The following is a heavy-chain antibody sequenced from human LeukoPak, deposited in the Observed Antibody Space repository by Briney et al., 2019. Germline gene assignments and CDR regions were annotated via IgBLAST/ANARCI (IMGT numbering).Heavy chain of an antibody. J-gene: IGHJ3*02. D-gene: IGHD5-12*01. CDR2: ISYDGSNK. V-gene: IGHV3-30-3*01. CDR1: GFTFSSYA. Sequence: PAGGSLRLSCAASGFTFSSYAMHWVRQAPGKGLEWGAVISYDGSNKYYADSVKGRFTISRDNSKNTLYLQMNSLRAEDTAVYYCARGHQRGYDAFDIWGQGTMVTVSS. CDR3: ARGHQRGYDAFDI.